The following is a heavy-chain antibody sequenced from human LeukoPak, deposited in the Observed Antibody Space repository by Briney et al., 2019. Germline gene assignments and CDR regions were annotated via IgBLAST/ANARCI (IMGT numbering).Heavy chain of an antibody. CDR2: IYTSGST. J-gene: IGHJ6*02. V-gene: IGHV4-4*07. Sequence: SETLSLTCTVSGGSISSYYWSWIRQPAWKGLEWIGRIYTSGSTNYNPSLKSRVTMSVDTSKNQFSLKLSSVTAADTAVYYCARGTGYSSSWYGPPPNGMDVWGQGTTVTVSS. D-gene: IGHD6-13*01. CDR3: ARGTGYSSSWYGPPPNGMDV. CDR1: GGSISSYY.